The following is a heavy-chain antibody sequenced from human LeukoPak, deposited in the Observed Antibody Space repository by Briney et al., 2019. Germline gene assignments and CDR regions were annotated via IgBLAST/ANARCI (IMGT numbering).Heavy chain of an antibody. J-gene: IGHJ4*02. CDR2: INWNGGST. Sequence: PGGSLRLSCAASGFTFDDYGMSWVRQAPGKGLELVSGINWNGGSTGYADFVKGRFTISRDNAKNSLYLQMNSLRAEDTALYYCAREASLTMVRGVSYYFDYWGQGTLVTVSS. D-gene: IGHD3-10*01. CDR1: GFTFDDYG. CDR3: AREASLTMVRGVSYYFDY. V-gene: IGHV3-20*04.